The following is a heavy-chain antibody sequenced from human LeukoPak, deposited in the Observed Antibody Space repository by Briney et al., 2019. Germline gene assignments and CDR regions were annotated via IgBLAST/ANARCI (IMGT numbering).Heavy chain of an antibody. CDR2: INQDGSEK. D-gene: IGHD4-17*01. V-gene: IGHV3-7*05. Sequence: QAGGSLRLSCAASGFTFKIYWMSWVRQAPGKGLEWVANINQDGSEKYYVDSVKGRFTISRDNAKNSLYLQMNSLRGEDTAVYYCARDKSYGDSEDYWGQGTLVTVSS. CDR1: GFTFKIYW. CDR3: ARDKSYGDSEDY. J-gene: IGHJ4*02.